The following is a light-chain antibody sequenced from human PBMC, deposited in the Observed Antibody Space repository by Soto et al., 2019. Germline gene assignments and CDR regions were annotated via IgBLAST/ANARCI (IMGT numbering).Light chain of an antibody. Sequence: DIQMPQCPSSLSASVGDRVTITCRASQAIYNYLAWYQQKPGKVPTLLISAASTLQSGVPSRFSGSGSGTDFTLTISSLQPEDVATYYCQKFSAVPTFGGGTKVEI. J-gene: IGKJ4*01. V-gene: IGKV1-27*01. CDR3: QKFSAVPT. CDR1: QAIYNY. CDR2: AAS.